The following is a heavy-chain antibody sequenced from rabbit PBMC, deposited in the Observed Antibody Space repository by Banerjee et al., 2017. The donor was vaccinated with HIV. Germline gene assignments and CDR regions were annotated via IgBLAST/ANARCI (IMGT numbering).Heavy chain of an antibody. V-gene: IGHV1S40*01. CDR2: IYTGSGGTT. D-gene: IGHD3-1*01. J-gene: IGHJ4*01. CDR3: ARWGAGYADYGDYFNL. Sequence: QSLEESGGDLVKPGASLTLTCTASGFSFSSNYYMCWVRQAPGKGLEWIACIYTGSGGTTYYASWAKGRFTISKTSSTTVTLQMTSLTAADTATYFCARWGAGYADYGDYFNLWGPGTLVTVS. CDR1: GFSFSSNYY.